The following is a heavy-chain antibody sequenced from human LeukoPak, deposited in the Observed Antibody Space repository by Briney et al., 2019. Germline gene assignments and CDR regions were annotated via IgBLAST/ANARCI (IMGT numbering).Heavy chain of an antibody. V-gene: IGHV3-30*02. J-gene: IGHJ4*02. CDR1: GFTFSIYG. CDR3: AKDISSWNPSEIDY. Sequence: PGGSLRLSCTASGFTFSIYGMHWVRQAPGKGLEWVAFIRYDGSNKYYADSVKGRFTISRDNSKNTLYLQMNSLRVADSAVYYCAKDISSWNPSEIDYWGQGTLVTVSS. D-gene: IGHD6-13*01. CDR2: IRYDGSNK.